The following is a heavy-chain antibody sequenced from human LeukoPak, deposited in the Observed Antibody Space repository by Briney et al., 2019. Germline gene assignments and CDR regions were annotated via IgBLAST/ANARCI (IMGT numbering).Heavy chain of an antibody. D-gene: IGHD5-12*01. J-gene: IGHJ4*02. CDR2: ISTSSSYI. V-gene: IGHV3-21*01. CDR1: GFTFSSYS. Sequence: GGSLRLSCAASGFTFSSYSMNWVRQAPGKGLEWVSSISTSSSYIYYADAVKGRFTISRDNAKNSLYLQINSLRAEDTAVYYCARVGLDRRGYSGYEAFDYWGQGTLVTVSS. CDR3: ARVGLDRRGYSGYEAFDY.